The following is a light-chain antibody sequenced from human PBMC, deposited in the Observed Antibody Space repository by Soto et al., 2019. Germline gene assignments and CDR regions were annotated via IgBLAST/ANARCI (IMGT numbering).Light chain of an antibody. CDR3: QQYGTYWT. V-gene: IGKV1-5*03. J-gene: IGKJ1*01. CDR2: KAS. Sequence: DIQMTQSPSTLSASVGDRVTITCRASQSINSWLAWYQQKPGKAPKLLIYKASSLESGVPSRFSGSGSGTEFTLTISSLQPDDFATYYCQQYGTYWTFGQGTKVEIK. CDR1: QSINSW.